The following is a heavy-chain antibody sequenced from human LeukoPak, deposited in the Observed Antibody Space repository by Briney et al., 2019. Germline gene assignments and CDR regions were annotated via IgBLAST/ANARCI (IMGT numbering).Heavy chain of an antibody. CDR1: GFTFSSYS. Sequence: PGGSLRLSCAASGFTFSSYSMNWVRQAPGKGLEWVSYISSSGSTIYYADSVKGRFTISRDNAKNSLYLQMNSLRAEDTAVYYCARFDYADYLAFDYWGQGTLVTVSS. V-gene: IGHV3-48*01. CDR3: ARFDYADYLAFDY. J-gene: IGHJ4*02. CDR2: ISSSGSTI. D-gene: IGHD4-17*01.